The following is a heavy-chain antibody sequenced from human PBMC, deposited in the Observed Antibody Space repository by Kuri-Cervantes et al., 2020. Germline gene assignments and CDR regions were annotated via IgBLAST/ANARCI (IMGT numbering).Heavy chain of an antibody. D-gene: IGHD5-12*01. CDR1: GFTFSSYW. V-gene: IGHV3-33*06. J-gene: IGHJ4*02. CDR3: AKDKGSRGYDSIDY. CDR2: IWYDGSNK. Sequence: GGSLRLSCAASGFTFSSYWMHWVRQAPGKGLVWVAVIWYDGSNKYYADSVKGRFTISRDNSKNTLYLQMNSLRAEDTAVYYCAKDKGSRGYDSIDYWGQGTLVTVSS.